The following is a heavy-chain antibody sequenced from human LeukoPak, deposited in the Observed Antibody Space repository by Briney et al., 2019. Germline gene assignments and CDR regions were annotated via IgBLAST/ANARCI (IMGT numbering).Heavy chain of an antibody. J-gene: IGHJ6*03. CDR1: GGSISSYY. V-gene: IGHV4-4*07. CDR2: IYTSGST. Sequence: SETLSLTCTVSGGSISSYYWSWIRKPAGKGLEWIGRIYTSGSTNYKPSLKSRVTMSVDTSKNQFSLKLSSVTAADTAVYYCARTEALAYYYYMDVWGKGTTVTVSS. CDR3: ARTEALAYYYYMDV. D-gene: IGHD1-1*01.